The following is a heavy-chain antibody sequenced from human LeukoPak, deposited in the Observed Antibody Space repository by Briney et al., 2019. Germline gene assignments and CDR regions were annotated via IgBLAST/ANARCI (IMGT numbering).Heavy chain of an antibody. CDR2: IYYSGST. CDR3: ARPLLRYFDWLLDAFDI. V-gene: IGHV4-39*01. CDR1: GGSISSGSYY. Sequence: PSQTLSLTCTVSGGSISSGSYYWGWIRQPPGKGLEWIGSIYYSGSTYYNPSLKSRVTISVDTSKNQFSLKLSSVTAADTAVYYCARPLLRYFDWLLDAFDIWGQGTMVTVSS. D-gene: IGHD3-9*01. J-gene: IGHJ3*02.